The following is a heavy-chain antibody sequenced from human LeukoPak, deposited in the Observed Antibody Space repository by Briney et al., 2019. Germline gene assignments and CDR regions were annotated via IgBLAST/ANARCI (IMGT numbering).Heavy chain of an antibody. J-gene: IGHJ4*02. CDR2: ISYDGSNK. D-gene: IGHD5-24*01. V-gene: IGHV3-30*18. CDR1: GFTFSSYG. CDR3: AKDVRDGYNYFDFDY. Sequence: QPGRSLRLSCAASGFTFSSYGMHWVRQAPGKGLEWVAVISYDGSNKYYADSVKGRFTISRDNSKNTLYLQMNSLRAEDTAVYYCAKDVRDGYNYFDFDYWGQGTLVTVSS.